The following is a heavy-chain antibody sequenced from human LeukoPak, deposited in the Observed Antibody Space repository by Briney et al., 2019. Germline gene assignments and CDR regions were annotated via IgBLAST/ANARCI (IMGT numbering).Heavy chain of an antibody. V-gene: IGHV4-34*01. CDR3: ARGNSSFDP. CDR2: INHSGST. D-gene: IGHD3-22*01. Sequence: PSETLSLTCAVYGGSFSGYYWSWIRQPPGKGLEWIGEINHSGSTNYNPSLKSRVTISVDTSKNQFSLKLSSVTAADTAVYYCARGNSSFDPWGQGTLVTVSS. J-gene: IGHJ5*02. CDR1: GGSFSGYY.